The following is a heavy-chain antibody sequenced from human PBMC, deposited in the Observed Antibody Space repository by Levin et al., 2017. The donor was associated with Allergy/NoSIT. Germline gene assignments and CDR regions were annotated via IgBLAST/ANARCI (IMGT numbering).Heavy chain of an antibody. J-gene: IGHJ6*03. CDR2: IWFDGGNT. D-gene: IGHD1-26*01. CDR3: ARDWAKGDSNYMDV. CDR1: GFTFTNYG. Sequence: GESLKISCAASGFTFTNYGMHWVRQAPGKGLEWVATIWFDGGNTYYADSVKGRFTISRDNPRNTLYLQMRSLRAEDTAVYYCARDWAKGDSNYMDVWGKGTTVTVSS. V-gene: IGHV3-33*01.